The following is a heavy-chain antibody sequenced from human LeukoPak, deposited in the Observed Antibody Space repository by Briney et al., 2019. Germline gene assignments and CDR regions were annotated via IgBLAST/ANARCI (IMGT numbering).Heavy chain of an antibody. V-gene: IGHV3-23*01. J-gene: IGHJ5*02. Sequence: PGGSLRLSCAASGFTFSSYAMSWVRQTPGKGLEWVSAISGSGGSTYYADSVKGRFTISRDNSKNTLYLQMNSLRAEDTAVYYCAIIRSSGSPDSNWFDPWGQGTLVTVSS. CDR3: AIIRSSGSPDSNWFDP. CDR1: GFTFSSYA. D-gene: IGHD1-26*01. CDR2: ISGSGGST.